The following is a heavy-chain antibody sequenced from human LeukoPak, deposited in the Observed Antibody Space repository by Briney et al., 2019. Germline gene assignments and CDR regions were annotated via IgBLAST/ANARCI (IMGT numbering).Heavy chain of an antibody. J-gene: IGHJ5*02. CDR3: AAQVNYHDSTVWDP. Sequence: GASVKVSCKASGFTFRTSAVQWVRQARGQRLEWIGWIVVGSGNTNYAQKFQERVTISRDMSTSTAYMELSSLRSEDTAVYYCAAQVNYHDSTVWDPWGQGTLATVSS. CDR2: IVVGSGNT. V-gene: IGHV1-58*01. D-gene: IGHD3-22*01. CDR1: GFTFRTSA.